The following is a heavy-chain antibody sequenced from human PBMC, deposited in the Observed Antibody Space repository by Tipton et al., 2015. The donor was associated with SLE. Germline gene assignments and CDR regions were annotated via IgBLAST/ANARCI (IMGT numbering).Heavy chain of an antibody. CDR2: IYQSGST. Sequence: TLSLTCAVYGGSFSDYYWSWIRQPPGKGLEWIGSIYQSGSTYYNPSLKSRISMSIDTFKNQFFLRLNSVTAADTAVYYCARHDYDDNGYYMHYFDYWGQGTLATVSS. J-gene: IGHJ4*02. CDR1: GGSFSDYY. CDR3: ARHDYDDNGYYMHYFDY. D-gene: IGHD3-22*01. V-gene: IGHV4-34*10.